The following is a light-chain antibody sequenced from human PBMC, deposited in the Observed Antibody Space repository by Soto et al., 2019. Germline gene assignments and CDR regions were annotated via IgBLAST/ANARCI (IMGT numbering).Light chain of an antibody. J-gene: IGKJ1*01. CDR1: QNVDSSF. V-gene: IGKV3-20*01. Sequence: ETELTQSAGTLSLSPGERATLSCRASQNVDSSFLAWYQHKPGQAPRLLIYGASRRATGIPDRFSGSGSGTEFTLTISRLEPEDVAVYYCQLYGSSSWTFGPGTKVE. CDR2: GAS. CDR3: QLYGSSSWT.